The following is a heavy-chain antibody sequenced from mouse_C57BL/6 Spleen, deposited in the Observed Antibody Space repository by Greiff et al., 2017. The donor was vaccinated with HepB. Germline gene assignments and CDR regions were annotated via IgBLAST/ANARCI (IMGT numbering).Heavy chain of an antibody. CDR2: INSDGSST. J-gene: IGHJ1*03. CDR1: GFTFSDYY. V-gene: IGHV5-16*01. Sequence: EVNLVESEGGLVQPGRSMKLSCTASGFTFSDYYMAWVRQVPEKGLEWVANINSDGSSTYYLDSLKSRFIISRDNAKNILYLQMSSLKSEDTATYYCARDGAYYSNYGYFDVWGTGTTVTVAS. CDR3: ARDGAYYSNYGYFDV. D-gene: IGHD2-5*01.